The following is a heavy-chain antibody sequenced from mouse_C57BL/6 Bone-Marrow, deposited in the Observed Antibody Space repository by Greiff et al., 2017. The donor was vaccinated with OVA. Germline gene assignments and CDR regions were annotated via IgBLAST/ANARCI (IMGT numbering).Heavy chain of an antibody. CDR1: GYSITSGYD. V-gene: IGHV3-1*01. CDR3: ARGRFHSPYAMDY. Sequence: EVQLQQSGPGMVKPSQSLSLTCTVTGYSITSGYDWHWIRHFPGNKLEWMGYISYSGSTNYNPSLKSRISITHDTSKNHFFLKLNSVTTEDTATYYCARGRFHSPYAMDYWGQGTSVTVSS. J-gene: IGHJ4*01. CDR2: ISYSGST.